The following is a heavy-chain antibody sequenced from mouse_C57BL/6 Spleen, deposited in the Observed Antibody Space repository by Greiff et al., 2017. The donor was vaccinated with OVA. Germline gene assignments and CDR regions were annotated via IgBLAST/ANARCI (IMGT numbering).Heavy chain of an antibody. V-gene: IGHV5-9-1*02. CDR3: TRGGLYGYYDY. CDR1: GFTFSSYA. Sequence: EVKLVESGEGLVKPGGSLKLSCAASGFTFSSYAMSWVRQTPEKRLEWVAYISSGGDYTYYADTVKGRFTISRDNARNTLYLQMSSLKSEDTAMYYCTRGGLYGYYDYWGQGTTLTVSS. D-gene: IGHD2-3*01. J-gene: IGHJ2*01. CDR2: ISSGGDYT.